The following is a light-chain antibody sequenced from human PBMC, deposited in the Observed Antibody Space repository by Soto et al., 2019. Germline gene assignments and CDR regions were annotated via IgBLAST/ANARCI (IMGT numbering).Light chain of an antibody. CDR1: QSISSY. V-gene: IGKV1-39*01. CDR2: AAS. CDR3: QQSYSTPRK. Sequence: DIQMTQSPSSLSASVGDRVTISCRASQSISSYLNWYQQKPGKAPKLLIYAASSLQSGVPSRFSVSGSGTDFTLTISSLQPDDFVTYYCQQSYSTPRKFGQGTKVDIK. J-gene: IGKJ1*01.